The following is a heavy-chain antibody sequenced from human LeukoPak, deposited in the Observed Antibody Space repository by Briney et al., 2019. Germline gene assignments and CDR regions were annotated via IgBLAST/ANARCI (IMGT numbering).Heavy chain of an antibody. CDR2: IWYDGSSK. CDR1: GFSFSAYG. CDR3: ARSQSSSLIDY. Sequence: GGSLRLSCAASGFSFSAYGVHWVRKAPGKGLEWVAVIWYDGSSKDYADSVKGRFTFSRDNSKNTLYLQMNSLTVEDTAVYYCARSQSSSLIDYWGQGTLVTVSS. J-gene: IGHJ4*02. D-gene: IGHD6-13*01. V-gene: IGHV3-33*01.